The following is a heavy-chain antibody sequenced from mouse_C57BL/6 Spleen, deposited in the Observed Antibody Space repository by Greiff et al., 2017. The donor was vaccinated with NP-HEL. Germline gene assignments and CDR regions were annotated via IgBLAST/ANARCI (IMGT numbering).Heavy chain of an antibody. Sequence: QVQLQQSGPELVKPGASVKISCKASGYTFTDYYINWVKQRPGQGLEWIGWIFPGSGSTYYNEKFKGKATLTVDKSSSTAYMLLSSLTSEDSAVYFCARLTYYYGSSDYFDYWGQGTTLTVSS. D-gene: IGHD1-1*01. CDR1: GYTFTDYY. CDR2: IFPGSGST. CDR3: ARLTYYYGSSDYFDY. J-gene: IGHJ2*01. V-gene: IGHV1-75*01.